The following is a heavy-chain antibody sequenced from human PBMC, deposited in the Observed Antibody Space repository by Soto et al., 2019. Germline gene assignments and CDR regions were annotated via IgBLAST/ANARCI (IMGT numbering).Heavy chain of an antibody. V-gene: IGHV4-34*01. CDR2: INHSGST. D-gene: IGHD2-2*01. J-gene: IGHJ6*02. Sequence: SETLSLTCDVYGGSFSGYYWSWIRQPPGKGLEWIGEINHSGSTNYNPSLKSRVTISVDTSKNQFSLKLSSVTAADTAVYYCARGGDIVVVPAAYYYYYGMDVWGQGTTVTVSS. CDR1: GGSFSGYY. CDR3: ARGGDIVVVPAAYYYYYGMDV.